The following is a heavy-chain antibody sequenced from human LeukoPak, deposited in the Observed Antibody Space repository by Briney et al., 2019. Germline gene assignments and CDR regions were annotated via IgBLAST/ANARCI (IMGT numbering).Heavy chain of an antibody. D-gene: IGHD1-1*01. CDR2: IYRNGNT. CDR3: ARHQGGAYNAYYFDY. CDR1: GGSISSYY. Sequence: SETLSLTCTVSGGSISSYYWSWIRQPPGKGLEWIGYIYRNGNTNYNPSLKSRVTISVDTSKNQFSLKLSSVTAADTAVYYCARHQGGAYNAYYFDYWGQGTLVTVSS. J-gene: IGHJ4*02. V-gene: IGHV4-59*08.